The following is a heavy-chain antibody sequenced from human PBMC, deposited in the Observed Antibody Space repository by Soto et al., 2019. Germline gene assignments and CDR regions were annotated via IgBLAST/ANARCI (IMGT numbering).Heavy chain of an antibody. CDR3: AHVESVAHQFDS. J-gene: IGHJ4*02. CDR1: GDSTFSGTYY. Sequence: QLQVQESGPGLVKPSETLSLTCTVSGDSTFSGTYYWAWIRQPPGKGLAWIGTISYSGSTFYNPSLKRRVTISVDASKNQFSLQLGSVTAEDTAVYYCAHVESVAHQFDSWGQGTLVTVSA. CDR2: ISYSGST. V-gene: IGHV4-39*01.